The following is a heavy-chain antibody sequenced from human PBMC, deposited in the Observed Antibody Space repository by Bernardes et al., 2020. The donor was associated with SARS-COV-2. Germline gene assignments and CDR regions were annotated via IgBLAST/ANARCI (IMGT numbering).Heavy chain of an antibody. CDR3: ARTPSGPCDF. CDR1: GFSLTTTEMC. Sequence: SGPTLVKPTQTLTLTCTFSGFSLTTTEMCVAWIRQPPGKALAWLALLDWNDDKFYTPSLKTRLTISKGTSKNQVVLTMTNMDPLDTATYYCARTPSGPCDFWGQGILVNVSS. CDR2: LDWNDDK. V-gene: IGHV2-70*01. D-gene: IGHD7-27*01. J-gene: IGHJ4*02.